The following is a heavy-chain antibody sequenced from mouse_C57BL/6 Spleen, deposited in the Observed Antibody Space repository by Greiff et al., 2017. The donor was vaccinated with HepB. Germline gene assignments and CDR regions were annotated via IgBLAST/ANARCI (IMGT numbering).Heavy chain of an antibody. D-gene: IGHD2-12*01. J-gene: IGHJ1*03. CDR2: IDPSDSYT. CDR1: GYTFTSYW. Sequence: QVQLQQPGAELVRPGTSVKLSCKASGYTFTSYWMHWVKQRPGQGLEWIGVIDPSDSYTNYNQKFKGKATLTVDTSSSPAYMQLSSLTSEDSAVYYCARQLYARRDFDVWGTGTTVTVSS. CDR3: ARQLYARRDFDV. V-gene: IGHV1-59*01.